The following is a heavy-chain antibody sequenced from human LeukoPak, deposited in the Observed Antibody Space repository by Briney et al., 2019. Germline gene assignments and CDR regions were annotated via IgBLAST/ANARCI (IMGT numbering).Heavy chain of an antibody. CDR1: GFTFDDYA. J-gene: IGHJ4*02. D-gene: IGHD2-2*02. CDR2: IYSAGST. CDR3: AKDMGDIVVVPAAIRGAYFDY. V-gene: IGHV3-23*03. Sequence: GGSLRLSCAASGFTFDDYAMHWVRQAPGKGLEWVSLIYSAGSTYYADSVKGRFTISRDNSKNTLYLQMNSLRAEDTAVYYCAKDMGDIVVVPAAIRGAYFDYWGQGTLVTVSS.